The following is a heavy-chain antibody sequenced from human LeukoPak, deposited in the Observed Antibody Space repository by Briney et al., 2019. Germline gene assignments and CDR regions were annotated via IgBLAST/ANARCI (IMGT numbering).Heavy chain of an antibody. V-gene: IGHV3-48*03. J-gene: IGHJ6*02. D-gene: IGHD5-18*01. CDR3: ARDSLDTAMVYYYGMDV. Sequence: GGSLRLSCGASGFTFSSYEMNWVRQAPGKGLEWVSYISSSGSTIYYADSVKGRFTISRDNAKNSLYLQMNSLRAEDTAVYYCARDSLDTAMVYYYGMDVWGQGTTVTVSS. CDR2: ISSSGSTI. CDR1: GFTFSSYE.